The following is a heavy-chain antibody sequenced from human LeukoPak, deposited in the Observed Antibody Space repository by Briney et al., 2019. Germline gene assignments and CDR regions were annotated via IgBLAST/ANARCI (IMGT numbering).Heavy chain of an antibody. CDR2: IRNKANNYAT. J-gene: IGHJ4*02. V-gene: IGHV3-73*01. CDR3: AKPPGGRATWIEDREDY. Sequence: GGSLRLSCAASGFIFSGSTMHWVRQASGKGLEWVGRIRNKANNYATAYAASVKGRFTISRDNSKNTLYLQMNSLRAEDTAVYYCAKPPGGRATWIEDREDYWGQGTLVTVSS. CDR1: GFIFSGST. D-gene: IGHD5-12*01.